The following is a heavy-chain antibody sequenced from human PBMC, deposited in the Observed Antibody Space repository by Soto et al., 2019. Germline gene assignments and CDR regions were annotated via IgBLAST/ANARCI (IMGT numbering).Heavy chain of an antibody. V-gene: IGHV3-53*01. D-gene: IGHD1-26*01. CDR1: EFNVSTNY. J-gene: IGHJ3*01. CDR2: IYNDGSA. CDR3: ARCRRNGADAFDV. Sequence: PGGSLRLSCAASEFNVSTNYMTWVRQAPGRGLEWISVIYNDGSAYYADSVKGRFTISRDISKNTVYLQMNSLRAEDTAVYYCARCRRNGADAFDVWGQGTMVTVSS.